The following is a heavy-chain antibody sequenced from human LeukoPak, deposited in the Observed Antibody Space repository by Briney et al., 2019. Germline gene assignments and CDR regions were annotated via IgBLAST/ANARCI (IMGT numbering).Heavy chain of an antibody. J-gene: IGHJ4*02. V-gene: IGHV3-7*01. Sequence: GGSLRLSCAASGFTFRSDWMSWVRQAPGEGLERGAQIKQEGREKYYVDSVKGRFTLSRDNAKNSLFLQMNSLRAEDTAVFYCARAEKWGQGTLVTVSS. CDR1: GFTFRSDW. CDR2: IKQEGREK. CDR3: ARAEK.